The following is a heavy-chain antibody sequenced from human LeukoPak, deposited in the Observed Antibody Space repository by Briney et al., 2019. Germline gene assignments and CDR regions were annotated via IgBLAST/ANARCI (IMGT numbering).Heavy chain of an antibody. CDR2: IIPIFGTA. J-gene: IGHJ3*02. V-gene: IGHV1-69*05. CDR3: ARVTPLADAFDI. Sequence: SVKVSCKASGGTFSSYAISWVRQAPGQGREWMGRIIPIFGTANYAQKFQGRVTITTDESTSTAYMELSSLRSEDTAVYYCARVTPLADAFDIWGQGTMVTVSS. CDR1: GGTFSSYA.